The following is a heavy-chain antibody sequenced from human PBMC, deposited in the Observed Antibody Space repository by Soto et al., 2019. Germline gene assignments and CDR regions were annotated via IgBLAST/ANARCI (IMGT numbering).Heavy chain of an antibody. Sequence: VQLLETGGGLVQPGGSLRLSCEASGFIFRNYAMSWVRQAPGEGPEWVTTSGGGDNLFYADSVKGRFTISRDDSRNTLYLRMDNLRVEDTATYFCAKDSVSHNGNYDAFHIWGQGTVVTVSS. CDR3: AKDSVSHNGNYDAFHI. CDR1: GFIFRNYA. J-gene: IGHJ3*02. CDR2: SGGGDNL. D-gene: IGHD2-8*01. V-gene: IGHV3-23*01.